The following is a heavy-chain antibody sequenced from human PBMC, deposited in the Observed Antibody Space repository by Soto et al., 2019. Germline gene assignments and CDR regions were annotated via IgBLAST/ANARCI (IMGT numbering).Heavy chain of an antibody. D-gene: IGHD2-15*01. Sequence: ASVKVSCKASGYTFTSYDINWVRQATGQGLEWMGWMNTNSGNTGYAQKFQGRVTMTRNTSISTAYMELSSLRSEDTAVYYCASVVVVAATRIDYWGQGTLVTVSS. V-gene: IGHV1-8*01. CDR1: GYTFTSYD. CDR2: MNTNSGNT. J-gene: IGHJ4*02. CDR3: ASVVVVAATRIDY.